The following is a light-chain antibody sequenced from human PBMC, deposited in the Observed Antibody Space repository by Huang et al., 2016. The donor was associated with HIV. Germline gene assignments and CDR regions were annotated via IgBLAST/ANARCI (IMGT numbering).Light chain of an antibody. V-gene: IGKV3-15*01. Sequence: EMVMTQSPATLSVSPGERATLSCRASQSISSNLAWYQQKPGQAHRLLIYGASTRATGIPAKFSGSGSGTEFTLTISSLQSEDFAVYYCQQYNNWPPYTFGQGTKLEIK. CDR2: GAS. J-gene: IGKJ2*01. CDR3: QQYNNWPPYT. CDR1: QSISSN.